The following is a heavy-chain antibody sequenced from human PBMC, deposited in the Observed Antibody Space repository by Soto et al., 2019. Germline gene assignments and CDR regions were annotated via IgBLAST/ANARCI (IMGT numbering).Heavy chain of an antibody. CDR1: GYTLSTYA. J-gene: IGHJ5*01. Sequence: LVHSGAELRNPGASVKVSCKSSGYTLSTYAIAWVPHSPGQGPEWIGRSTAINTKISYPQRVEGRVTLTTDASTTTAYTALRNLRPSATALYYCARVYCSGETCTCDDTPFICFDLWGHGTLVTVSS. V-gene: IGHV1-18*01. D-gene: IGHD2-15*01. CDR3: ARVYCSGETCTCDDTPFICFDL. CDR2: STAINTKI.